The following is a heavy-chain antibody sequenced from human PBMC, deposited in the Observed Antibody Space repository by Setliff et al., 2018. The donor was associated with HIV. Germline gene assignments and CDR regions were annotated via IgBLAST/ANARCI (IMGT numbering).Heavy chain of an antibody. Sequence: ASVKVSCKAAGYIFTNYGITWVRQAPGQGLEWMGWISADNGNTNYAQRFQGRVTMTTDTPTSTAYMELRSLTSDDTAVYYCARKDYGDYYDAFDIWGQGTMVTVSS. D-gene: IGHD4-17*01. J-gene: IGHJ3*02. CDR3: ARKDYGDYYDAFDI. V-gene: IGHV1-18*01. CDR1: GYIFTNYG. CDR2: ISADNGNT.